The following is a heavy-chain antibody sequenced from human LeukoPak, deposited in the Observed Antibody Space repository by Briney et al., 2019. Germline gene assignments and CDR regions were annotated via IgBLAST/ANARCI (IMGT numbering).Heavy chain of an antibody. CDR1: GFTFGTYW. CDR2: IKQDGSDK. D-gene: IGHD3-22*01. Sequence: GGSLRLSCAASGFTFGTYWMTWVRQAPGKGLEWVANIKQDGSDKYYADSVKGRFAISRDNAKNSLYLQMNSLRAEDTAVYYCARSRGAFYYDNKVVSDYWGQGTLVTVSS. J-gene: IGHJ4*02. V-gene: IGHV3-7*01. CDR3: ARSRGAFYYDNKVVSDY.